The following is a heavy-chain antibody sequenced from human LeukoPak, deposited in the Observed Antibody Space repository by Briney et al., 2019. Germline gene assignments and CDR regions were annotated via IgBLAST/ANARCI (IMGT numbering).Heavy chain of an antibody. J-gene: IGHJ5*02. CDR3: ARERAFSPLRAGWFDP. CDR1: GYSISSGYY. V-gene: IGHV4-38-2*02. D-gene: IGHD6-19*01. Sequence: PSETLSLTCTVSGYSISSGYYWGWIRQPPGKGLEWIGSIYYSGSTYYNPSLKSRVAISVDTSKNQFSLKLSSVTAADTAVYYCARERAFSPLRAGWFDPWGQGTLVTVSS. CDR2: IYYSGST.